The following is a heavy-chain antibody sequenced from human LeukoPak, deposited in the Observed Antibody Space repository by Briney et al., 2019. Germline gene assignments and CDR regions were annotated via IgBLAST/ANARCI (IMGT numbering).Heavy chain of an antibody. CDR2: IYTSGHT. CDR3: ARFDTISSGVDF. J-gene: IGHJ4*02. D-gene: IGHD6-6*01. Sequence: PWETLSLTCAVYGGSFSGYYWSWIRLPAGKGLEWIGRIYTSGHTNYNPSLKSRLTMSVDTSKNQFSLRLRSVPAADAAVYYCARFDTISSGVDFWGQGTLVTVSS. V-gene: IGHV4-59*10. CDR1: GGSFSGYY.